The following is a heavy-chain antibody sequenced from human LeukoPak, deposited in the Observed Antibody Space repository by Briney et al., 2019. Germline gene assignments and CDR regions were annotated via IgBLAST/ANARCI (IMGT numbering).Heavy chain of an antibody. Sequence: SETLSLTCAVYGGSFSGYYWCWIRQPPGKGLEWIGEINHSGSTNYNPSLKSRVTISVDTSKNQFSLKLSSVTAADTAVYYCARGISVGAAADYFDYWGQGTLVTVSS. CDR1: GGSFSGYY. D-gene: IGHD6-13*01. J-gene: IGHJ4*02. V-gene: IGHV4-34*01. CDR3: ARGISVGAAADYFDY. CDR2: INHSGST.